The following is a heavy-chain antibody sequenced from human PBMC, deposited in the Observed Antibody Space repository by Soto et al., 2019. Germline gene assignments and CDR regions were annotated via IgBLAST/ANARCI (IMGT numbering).Heavy chain of an antibody. CDR1: GFTFSNYG. D-gene: IGHD2-8*01. J-gene: IGHJ6*02. Sequence: ASVKVSCKASGFTFSNYGLNWVRQAPGQGLEWMGWVSANNGHTNYAQNLQGRVSMTTDTSTSTAYMELRGLRFDDTAVYYCARDIESVTAKHFFYYYDMDVWGQGPTVTVSS. V-gene: IGHV1-18*01. CDR2: VSANNGHT. CDR3: ARDIESVTAKHFFYYYDMDV.